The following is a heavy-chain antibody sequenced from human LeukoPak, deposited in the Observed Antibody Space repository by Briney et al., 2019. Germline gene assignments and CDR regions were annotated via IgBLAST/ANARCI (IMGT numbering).Heavy chain of an antibody. CDR1: GGSFSGYY. J-gene: IGHJ5*02. Sequence: PSETLSLTYAVYGGSFSGYYWSWIRQPPGKGLEWIGEINHSGSTNYNPSLKSRVTISVDTSKNQFSLKLSSVTAADTAVYYCARGDLRSIAARGYWFDPWGQGTLVTVSS. V-gene: IGHV4-34*01. CDR3: ARGDLRSIAARGYWFDP. D-gene: IGHD6-6*01. CDR2: INHSGST.